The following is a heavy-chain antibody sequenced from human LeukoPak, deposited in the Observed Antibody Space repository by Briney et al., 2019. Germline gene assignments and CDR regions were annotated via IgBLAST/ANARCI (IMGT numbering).Heavy chain of an antibody. Sequence: GGSLRLSCAASGFTFNNYGMHWVRQAPGKGLEWVSFIRNDGTDKYYAASVKGRFTISRDNPKNTMYLQMNSLRGEDTAVYYCAKTNTELGKNWFDPWGQGTLVIVSS. V-gene: IGHV3-30*02. CDR1: GFTFNNYG. J-gene: IGHJ5*02. D-gene: IGHD7-27*01. CDR3: AKTNTELGKNWFDP. CDR2: IRNDGTDK.